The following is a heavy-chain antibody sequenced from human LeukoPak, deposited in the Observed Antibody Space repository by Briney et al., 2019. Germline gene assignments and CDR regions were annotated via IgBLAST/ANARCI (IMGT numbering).Heavy chain of an antibody. D-gene: IGHD3-3*01. Sequence: NPSETLSLTCTVSGGSISSGGYYWSWIRQHPGKGLEWIGYIYYSGSTNYNPSLKSRVTISVDTSKNQFSLKLSSVTAADTAVYYCARGGKYYDFWSGYEIDYWGQGTLVTVSS. V-gene: IGHV4-61*08. CDR3: ARGGKYYDFWSGYEIDY. CDR1: GGSISSGGYY. J-gene: IGHJ4*02. CDR2: IYYSGST.